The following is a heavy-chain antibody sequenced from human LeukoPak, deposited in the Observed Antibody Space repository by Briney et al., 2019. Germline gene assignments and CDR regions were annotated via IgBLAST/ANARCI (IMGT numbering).Heavy chain of an antibody. D-gene: IGHD3-22*01. CDR3: ARVSGITMIVVLQSDAFDI. Sequence: SETLSLTCTVSGGSISSYYWSWIRQPAGKGLEWIGRIYTSGSTYYNPSLKSRVTISVDTSKNQFSLKLSSVTAADTAVYYCARVSGITMIVVLQSDAFDIWGQGTMVTVSS. J-gene: IGHJ3*02. V-gene: IGHV4-4*07. CDR2: IYTSGST. CDR1: GGSISSYY.